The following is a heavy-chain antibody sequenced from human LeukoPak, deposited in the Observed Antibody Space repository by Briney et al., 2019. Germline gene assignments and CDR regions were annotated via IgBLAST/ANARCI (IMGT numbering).Heavy chain of an antibody. D-gene: IGHD5-12*01. J-gene: IGHJ4*02. V-gene: IGHV4-34*01. CDR1: GGSFSGYY. CDR3: ARGVATITQYYFDY. CDR2: INHSGST. Sequence: PSETLSPTCAVYGGSFSGYYWSWIRQPPGKGLEWIGEINHSGSTNYNPSLKSRVTISVDTSKNQFSLKLSSVTAADTAVYYCARGVATITQYYFDYWGQGTLVTVSS.